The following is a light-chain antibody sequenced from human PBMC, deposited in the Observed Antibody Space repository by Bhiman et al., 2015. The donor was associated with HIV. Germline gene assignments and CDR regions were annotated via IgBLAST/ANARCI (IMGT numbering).Light chain of an antibody. J-gene: IGLJ1*01. CDR1: SSDVGGYNY. V-gene: IGLV2-14*03. Sequence: QSALTQPASVSGSPGQSITISCTGTSSDVGGYNYVSWYQQHPGKAPKLMIYDVSKRPSGVSNRFSGSKSGNTASLTISGLQAEDEAEYFCCSYTSSSTRVFGSGTKVTVL. CDR2: DVS. CDR3: CSYTSSSTRV.